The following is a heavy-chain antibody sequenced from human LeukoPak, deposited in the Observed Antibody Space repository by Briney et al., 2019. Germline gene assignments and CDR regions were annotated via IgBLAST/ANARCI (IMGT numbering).Heavy chain of an antibody. D-gene: IGHD4-17*01. Sequence: GGSLRLSCSASGMSFSNYWMTWVRQAPGKGLEWVANINQVGSKKNFVDSAKGRFTISRDNVKNLVFLQMDSLGAEDTAVYYCARGWIYGDIHWGQGTLVTVSS. CDR3: ARGWIYGDIH. CDR2: INQVGSKK. V-gene: IGHV3-7*01. J-gene: IGHJ4*02. CDR1: GMSFSNYW.